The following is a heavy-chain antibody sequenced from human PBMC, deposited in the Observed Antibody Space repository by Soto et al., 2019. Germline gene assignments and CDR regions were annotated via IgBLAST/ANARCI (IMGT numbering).Heavy chain of an antibody. CDR2: ISYDGSNK. J-gene: IGHJ4*02. Sequence: GGSLRLSCAASGFTFSSYAMHWVRQAPGKGLEWVAVISYDGSNKYYADSVKGRFTISRDNSKNTLYLQMNSLRAEDTAVYYCARDSFTGYYFDYWGQGTLVTVSS. CDR1: GFTFSSYA. V-gene: IGHV3-30-3*01. CDR3: ARDSFTGYYFDY. D-gene: IGHD2-8*02.